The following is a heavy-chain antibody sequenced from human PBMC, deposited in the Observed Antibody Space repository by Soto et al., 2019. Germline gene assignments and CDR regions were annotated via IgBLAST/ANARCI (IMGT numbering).Heavy chain of an antibody. V-gene: IGHV3-23*01. J-gene: IGHJ4*02. CDR2: ISSSGGST. CDR3: ANNNPNRG. CDR1: GFTFSTYA. Sequence: EMQLLESGGGLVHPGGSLRLSCAASGFTFSTYAMSWVRQAPGKGLEWVSGISSSGGSTYYADSVKGRFTISRDNSKNTLNLQMNSLRAEDTAVYYCANNNPNRGWGQGTLVTVSA. D-gene: IGHD3-10*01.